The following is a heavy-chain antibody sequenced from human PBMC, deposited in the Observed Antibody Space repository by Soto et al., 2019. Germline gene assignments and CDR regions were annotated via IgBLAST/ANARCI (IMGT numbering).Heavy chain of an antibody. V-gene: IGHV3-30*18. J-gene: IGHJ4*02. CDR2: ISYDGSNK. D-gene: IGHD3-10*01. CDR1: GFTFSSYG. CDR3: AKGRLLWFGELLISY. Sequence: QVQLVESGGGVVQPGRSLRLSCAASGFTFSSYGMHWVRQAPGKGLEWVAVISYDGSNKYYADSVKGRFTISRDNSKNTLYLQMNSLRAEDTAVYYCAKGRLLWFGELLISYWGQGTLVTVSS.